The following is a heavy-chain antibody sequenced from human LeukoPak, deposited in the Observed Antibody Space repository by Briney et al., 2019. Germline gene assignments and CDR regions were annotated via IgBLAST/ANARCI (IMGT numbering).Heavy chain of an antibody. Sequence: SETLSLTCAVYGGSFSGYYWSWIRQPPGKGLEWIGEINHSGSTNYNPSLKSRVTISVDTSKNQFSLKLSSVTAADTAVYYCARGRAKRLYSGSYYHDYWGQGTLVTVSS. CDR2: INHSGST. CDR1: GGSFSGYY. CDR3: ARGRAKRLYSGSYYHDY. J-gene: IGHJ4*02. D-gene: IGHD1-26*01. V-gene: IGHV4-34*01.